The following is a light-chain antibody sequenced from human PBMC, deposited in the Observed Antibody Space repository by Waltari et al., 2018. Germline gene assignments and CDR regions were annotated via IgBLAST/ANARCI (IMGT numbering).Light chain of an antibody. V-gene: IGLV1-40*01. J-gene: IGLJ1*01. CDR2: VTD. CDR3: QSYDNSLSAPYV. Sequence: QSLLTQPPSVSGAPGQSVIISCTGSSSNIGAGHDVHWYKQFPGAAPSLLLYVTDRLPSGFPDRFSGPRSVTSASLALAGLQAEDEADYFCQSYDNSLSAPYVFGTGTKVIVL. CDR1: SSNIGAGHD.